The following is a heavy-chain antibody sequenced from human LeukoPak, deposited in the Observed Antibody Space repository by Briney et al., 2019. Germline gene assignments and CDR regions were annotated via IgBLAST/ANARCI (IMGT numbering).Heavy chain of an antibody. V-gene: IGHV1-8*01. J-gene: IGHJ4*02. CDR1: GYTFTSYD. CDR3: ARGGKGITMVRGVLDY. D-gene: IGHD3-10*01. CDR2: MNPNSGNT. Sequence: ASVKVSCKASGYTFTSYDINWVRQATGQGLEWMGWMNPNSGNTGYAQKFQGRVTMTRNTSISTAYMELSSLRSEDTAVYYCARGGKGITMVRGVLDYWGQGTLVTVSS.